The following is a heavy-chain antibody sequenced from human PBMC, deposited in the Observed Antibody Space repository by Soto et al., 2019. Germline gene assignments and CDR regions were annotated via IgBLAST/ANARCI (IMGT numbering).Heavy chain of an antibody. D-gene: IGHD3-16*02. CDR2: ISYDGSRQ. CDR3: AKTSRLRLGGLSPDY. V-gene: IGHV3-30*18. Sequence: QVQLVESGGGVVQPGRSLRLSCAASGFSFSNYAIHWVRQAPGKGLEWVSLISYDGSRQYYGDSVKGRFTISRHNAKKTLSMEMNTPRPEYTAVYYCAKTSRLRLGGLSPDYWGQGTLVTVSS. CDR1: GFSFSNYA. J-gene: IGHJ4*02.